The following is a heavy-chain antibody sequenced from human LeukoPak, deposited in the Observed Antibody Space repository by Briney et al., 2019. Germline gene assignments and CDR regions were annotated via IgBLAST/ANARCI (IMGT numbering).Heavy chain of an antibody. J-gene: IGHJ4*02. Sequence: PGGSLRLSCAASGFTFRSYWMSWVRQAPGKGLEWVANINQGGSVQYYMDSMKGRFTISRDDAKNSLYVQMNSLRDEDTAVYYCARVEYCGWNLEYWGQGTLVTVSS. CDR1: GFTFRSYW. V-gene: IGHV3-7*01. CDR3: ARVEYCGWNLEY. D-gene: IGHD2-21*01. CDR2: INQGGSVQ.